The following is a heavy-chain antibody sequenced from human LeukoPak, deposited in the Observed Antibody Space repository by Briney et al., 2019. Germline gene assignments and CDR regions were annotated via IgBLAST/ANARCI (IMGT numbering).Heavy chain of an antibody. D-gene: IGHD3-10*01. CDR3: AREGTYGSGSYYNVDYYYYYYMDV. J-gene: IGHJ6*03. CDR1: GGSISSYY. V-gene: IGHV4-4*07. Sequence: SETLSLTCTVSGGSISSYYWSWIRQPAGKGLEWIGRIYTPGSANYNPSLKSRVTMSLDTSKNQFSLKLSSVTAADTAVYYCAREGTYGSGSYYNVDYYYYYYMDVWGKGTTVTVSS. CDR2: IYTPGSA.